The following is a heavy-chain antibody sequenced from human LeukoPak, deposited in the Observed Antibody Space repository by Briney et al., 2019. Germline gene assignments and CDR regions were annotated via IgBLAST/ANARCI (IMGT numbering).Heavy chain of an antibody. J-gene: IGHJ5*02. CDR2: IYYSGST. Sequence: SETLSLTCTVSGGSISSYYWSWIRQPPGKGLEWIGSIYYSGSTYYNPSLKSRVTISVDTSKNRFSLKLSSVTAADTAVYYCARRGSFVVVPAAIDWFDPWGQGTLVTVSS. CDR1: GGSISSYY. D-gene: IGHD2-2*02. CDR3: ARRGSFVVVPAAIDWFDP. V-gene: IGHV4-59*05.